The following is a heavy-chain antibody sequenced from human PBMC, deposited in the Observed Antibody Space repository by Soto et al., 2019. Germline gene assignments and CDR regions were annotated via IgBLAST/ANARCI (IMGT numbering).Heavy chain of an antibody. J-gene: IGHJ3*02. V-gene: IGHV4-34*01. Sequence: QVQLQQWGAGLLKPSETLSLTCAVYGGSFSGYYWSWIRQPPGKGLEWIGEINHSGSTNYNPSLKSRVTISVDMSKNQFYLKLSSVTAADTAVYYCARGPYTVFGVVRRGAFDIWGQGTMLTVSS. CDR2: INHSGST. CDR3: ARGPYTVFGVVRRGAFDI. CDR1: GGSFSGYY. D-gene: IGHD3-3*01.